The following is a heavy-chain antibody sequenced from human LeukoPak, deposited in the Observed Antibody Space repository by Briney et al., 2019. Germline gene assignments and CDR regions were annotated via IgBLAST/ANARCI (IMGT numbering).Heavy chain of an antibody. Sequence: MRLWCKGAGYSITVYLSGRLSHMQGKGLEWMGIIYPGDADTRYSPSFQGQVTISAAKYISTPYLQWRSLEASDYAMYYCARHLKSWSYQTVDWFDPWGQGTLVTVSS. J-gene: IGHJ5*02. CDR3: ARHLKSWSYQTVDWFDP. D-gene: IGHD1-26*01. CDR1: GYSITVYL. CDR2: IYPGDADT. V-gene: IGHV5-51*01.